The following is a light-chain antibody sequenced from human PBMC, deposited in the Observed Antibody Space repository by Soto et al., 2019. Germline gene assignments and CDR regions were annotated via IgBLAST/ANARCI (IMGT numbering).Light chain of an antibody. V-gene: IGLV1-51*01. CDR3: GTWDNSLSGGV. CDR1: SSNIGNNY. J-gene: IGLJ2*01. CDR2: DNN. Sequence: QSVLTQPPSVSAAPGQKVTISCSGSSSNIGNNYVSWYQQLPGTAPKLLIYDNNERPSGIPDRFSGSKSGASATLGITGLQTGDEADYYCGTWDNSLSGGVFGGGTQLTVL.